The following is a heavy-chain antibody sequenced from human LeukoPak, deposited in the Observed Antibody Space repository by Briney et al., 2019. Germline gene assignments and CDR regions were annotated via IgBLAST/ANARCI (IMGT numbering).Heavy chain of an antibody. CDR1: GFTFSSYW. J-gene: IGHJ3*02. CDR3: ARGNAHAFDI. D-gene: IGHD1-1*01. CDR2: INTDGSGT. V-gene: IGHV3-74*01. Sequence: GGSLRLSCAASGFTFSSYWMHWVRQAPGKGLVWVSRINTDGSGTSYADSVRGRFTISRDNAKNTLYLQMNSLRAEDTAVYYCARGNAHAFDIWGQGTMVTVSS.